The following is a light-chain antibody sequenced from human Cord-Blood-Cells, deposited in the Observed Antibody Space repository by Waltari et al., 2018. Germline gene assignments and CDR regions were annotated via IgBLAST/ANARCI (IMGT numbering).Light chain of an antibody. V-gene: IGKV4-1*01. CDR1: QSVLYSSNNKNY. CDR2: WAA. Sequence: DIVMTQSPDSLAVSLGGRAPINCKSSQSVLYSSNNKNYLAWYQQKPGQPPKLLIYWAATRESGVPDRFSGSGSGTDFTLTISSLQAEDVAVYYCQQYYSTITFGQGTRLEIK. CDR3: QQYYSTIT. J-gene: IGKJ5*01.